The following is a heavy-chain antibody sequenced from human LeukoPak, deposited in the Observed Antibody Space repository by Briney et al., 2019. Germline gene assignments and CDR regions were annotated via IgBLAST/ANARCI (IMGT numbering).Heavy chain of an antibody. CDR3: ARALSSRWFLGENWFDP. CDR1: GGTFNSYA. Sequence: SVKVSCKASGGTFNSYAISWVRQAPGQGLEWMGGIIPIFGTANYAQKFQGRVTITTDESTSTAYMELSSLRSEDTAVYYCARALSSRWFLGENWFDPWGQGTLVTVSS. CDR2: IIPIFGTA. D-gene: IGHD6-13*01. J-gene: IGHJ5*02. V-gene: IGHV1-69*05.